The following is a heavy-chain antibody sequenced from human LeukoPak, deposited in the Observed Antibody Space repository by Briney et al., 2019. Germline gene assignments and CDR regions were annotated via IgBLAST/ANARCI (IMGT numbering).Heavy chain of an antibody. J-gene: IGHJ3*02. CDR2: INPNSGGT. CDR1: GYTFTVYY. V-gene: IGHV1-2*02. CDR3: ARDYYDSSGSDAFDI. Sequence: ASVTVSCTASGYTFTVYYMHWVRQAPGQGLEWMGWINPNSGGTNYAQKFQGRVTMTRDTSISTAYMELSRLRSDDTAVYYCARDYYDSSGSDAFDIWGQGTMVTVSS. D-gene: IGHD3-22*01.